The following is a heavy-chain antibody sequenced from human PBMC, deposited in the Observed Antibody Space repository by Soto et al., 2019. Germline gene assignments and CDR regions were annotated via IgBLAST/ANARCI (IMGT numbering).Heavy chain of an antibody. CDR2: ISSSSSYI. J-gene: IGHJ4*02. V-gene: IGHV3-21*01. CDR3: ARDPTGSDSSGYYGPFDY. CDR1: VFTFSSYS. Sequence: LRLSCAASVFTFSSYSMNWVRQAPGKGLEWVSSISSSSSYIYYADSVKGRFTISRDNAKNSLYLQMNSLRAEDTAVYYCARDPTGSDSSGYYGPFDYWGQGTLVTVSS. D-gene: IGHD3-22*01.